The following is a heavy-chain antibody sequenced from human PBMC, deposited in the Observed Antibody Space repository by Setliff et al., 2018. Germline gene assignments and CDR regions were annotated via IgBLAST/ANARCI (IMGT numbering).Heavy chain of an antibody. J-gene: IGHJ4*02. Sequence: GESLKLSCAASGFSVSSNYMSWVRQAPGKGLQWVSVLYSNGKTYYADSVKGRFTISRDNSKNTLYLQMNGLTAEDTALYYCVRGEPFDYWGQGTLVTVSS. CDR2: LYSNGKT. CDR3: VRGEPFDY. D-gene: IGHD1-1*01. V-gene: IGHV3-53*05. CDR1: GFSVSSNY.